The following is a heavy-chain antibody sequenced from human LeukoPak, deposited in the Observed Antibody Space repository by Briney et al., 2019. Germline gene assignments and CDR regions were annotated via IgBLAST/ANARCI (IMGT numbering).Heavy chain of an antibody. Sequence: GGSLRLSCAASGFTFSTYSMNWVRQAPGKGLEWVSSISSSSSYIYYADSVKGRFTISRDNSKNTLYLQMNSLRAEDTAVYYCAKDTWYCGGDCYSPSDYWGQGTLVTVSS. CDR1: GFTFSTYS. D-gene: IGHD2-21*02. CDR3: AKDTWYCGGDCYSPSDY. V-gene: IGHV3-21*04. J-gene: IGHJ4*02. CDR2: ISSSSSYI.